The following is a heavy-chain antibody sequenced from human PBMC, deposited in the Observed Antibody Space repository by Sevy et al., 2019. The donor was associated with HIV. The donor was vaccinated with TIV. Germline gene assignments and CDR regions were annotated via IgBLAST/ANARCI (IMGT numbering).Heavy chain of an antibody. V-gene: IGHV3-23*01. J-gene: IGHJ3*02. D-gene: IGHD4-17*01. CDR1: GFTFSSYA. Sequence: GGSLRLSCAASGFTFSSYAMSWVRQAPGKGLEWVSAISGSGGSTYYADSVKGRFTISRDNSKNTLYLQMNSLRAEDTAVYYCAKDKSGGAHDYGAFDIWGQGTMVTVSS. CDR3: AKDKSGGAHDYGAFDI. CDR2: ISGSGGST.